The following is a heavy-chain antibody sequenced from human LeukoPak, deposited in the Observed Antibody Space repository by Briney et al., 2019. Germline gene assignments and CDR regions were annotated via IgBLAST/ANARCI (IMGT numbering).Heavy chain of an antibody. CDR1: GSSISSGNYY. CDR2: IYTNGST. J-gene: IGHJ6*03. Sequence: SETLSLTCTVSGSSISSGNYYWSWIRQPAGKGLEWIGLIYTNGSTNYNPSLKSRVTISVDTSKNQFSLKLSSVTAADTAVYYCARRPGYCSSTSCYGYYYYYMDVWGKGTTVTISS. D-gene: IGHD2-2*01. V-gene: IGHV4-61*02. CDR3: ARRPGYCSSTSCYGYYYYYMDV.